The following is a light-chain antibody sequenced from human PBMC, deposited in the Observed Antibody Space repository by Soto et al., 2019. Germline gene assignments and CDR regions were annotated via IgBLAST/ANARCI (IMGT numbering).Light chain of an antibody. J-gene: IGKJ1*01. V-gene: IGKV3-20*01. CDR2: GAS. Sequence: EIVLTQSPGTLSLSPGERATLSCRASQSVSNNYLAWYQQKPGQAPRLLIYGASNRATGIPDRFSGSVSGTDFTLTISRLEPEDFAVYYCQHYGSSPQAFGQGTKVDIK. CDR1: QSVSNNY. CDR3: QHYGSSPQA.